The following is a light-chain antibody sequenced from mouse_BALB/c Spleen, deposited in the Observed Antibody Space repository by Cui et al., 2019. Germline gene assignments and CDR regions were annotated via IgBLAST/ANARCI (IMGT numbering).Light chain of an antibody. J-gene: IGKJ1*01. CDR3: QQWSSYT. CDR2: DTS. CDR1: SSVSY. V-gene: IGKV4-55*01. Sequence: QIVLTQSPAIMSASPGEKVTMTCSASSSVSYMYWYQQKPGSSPRLLIYDTSNLASGVPVRFSGSGSGTSYSLTIIRMEAEDAATYYCQQWSSYTFGGGTKLEIK.